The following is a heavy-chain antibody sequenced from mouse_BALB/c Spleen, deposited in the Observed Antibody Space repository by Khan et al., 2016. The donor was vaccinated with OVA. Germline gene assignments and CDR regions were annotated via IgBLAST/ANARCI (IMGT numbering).Heavy chain of an antibody. CDR2: INPYNGAT. J-gene: IGHJ2*01. Sequence: VQLQQSGPELVKPGASVKISCKASGYSFTGYYMHWVKQSHVKSLEWIGRINPYNGATSYNQNFKDKASLTVDKSSSTAYMELHSLTSEDSAVYYWARQSLDYFDYWGQGTTLTVSS. D-gene: IGHD6-1*01. CDR1: GYSFTGYY. CDR3: ARQSLDYFDY. V-gene: IGHV1-31*01.